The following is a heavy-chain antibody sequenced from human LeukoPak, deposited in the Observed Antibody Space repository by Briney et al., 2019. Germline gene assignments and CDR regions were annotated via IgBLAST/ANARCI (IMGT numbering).Heavy chain of an antibody. V-gene: IGHV4-59*08. CDR2: IYYSGST. Sequence: SETLSLTCTVSGGSISSYYWSWIRQPPGKGLEWIGYIYYSGSTNYNPSLKSRVTISVDTSKNQFSLKLSSVTAADTAVYYCAACFTYYDYVWGTETGYYFDCWGQGTLVTVSS. J-gene: IGHJ4*02. D-gene: IGHD3-16*01. CDR1: GGSISSYY. CDR3: AACFTYYDYVWGTETGYYFDC.